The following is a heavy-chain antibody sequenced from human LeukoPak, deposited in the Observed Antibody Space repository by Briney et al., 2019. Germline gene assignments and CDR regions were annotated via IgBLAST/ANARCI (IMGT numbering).Heavy chain of an antibody. V-gene: IGHV1-69*05. J-gene: IGHJ5*02. CDR2: IIPIFGTA. CDR3: ARDYYDSSANWFDP. D-gene: IGHD3-22*01. CDR1: GGTFSSYA. Sequence: SVKVSCKASGGTFSSYAISWVRQAPGQGLEWMGRIIPIFGTANYAQKFQGRVTITTDEFTSTAYMELSSLRSEDTAVYYCARDYYDSSANWFDPWGQGTLVTVSS.